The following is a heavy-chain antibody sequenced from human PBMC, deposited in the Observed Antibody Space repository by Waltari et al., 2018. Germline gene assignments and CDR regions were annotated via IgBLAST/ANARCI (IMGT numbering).Heavy chain of an antibody. CDR3: ARGRYNWNKGEYYFDY. J-gene: IGHJ4*02. CDR2: INHSGST. D-gene: IGHD1-20*01. V-gene: IGHV4-34*01. Sequence: QVQLQQWGAGLLKPSETLSLTCAVYGGSFSGYYWSWIRQPPGKGLELIGEINHSGSTNYNPSLKSRVTISVDTSKNQFSLKLSSVTAADTAVYYCARGRYNWNKGEYYFDYWGQGTLVTVSS. CDR1: GGSFSGYY.